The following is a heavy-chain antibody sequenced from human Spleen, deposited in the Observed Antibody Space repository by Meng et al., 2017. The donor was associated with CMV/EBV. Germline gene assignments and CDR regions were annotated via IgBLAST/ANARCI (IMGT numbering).Heavy chain of an antibody. CDR2: IYYSGSS. J-gene: IGHJ4*02. CDR1: GVYY. Sequence: GVYYWSWIRQPPGKGLEWIGYIYYSGSSNYNPSLKSRITISLDTSKNQFSLTLTSVTAADTAVYYCASGAAEDRGYCSGTSCSPLDQWGQGTLVTVSS. D-gene: IGHD2-2*01. V-gene: IGHV4-61*08. CDR3: ASGAAEDRGYCSGTSCSPLDQ.